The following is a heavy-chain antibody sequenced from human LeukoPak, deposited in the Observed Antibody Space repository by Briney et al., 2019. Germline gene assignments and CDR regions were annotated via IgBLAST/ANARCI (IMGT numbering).Heavy chain of an antibody. V-gene: IGHV1-69*05. Sequence: SVKVSCKASRGTFSSYAISWVRQAPGQGLEWMGRIIPIFGTANYAQKFQGRVTITTDESTSTAYMELSSLRSEDTAVYYCASTDCTNGVCYTCDYWAQGTLVTVSS. CDR1: RGTFSSYA. CDR2: IIPIFGTA. J-gene: IGHJ4*02. CDR3: ASTDCTNGVCYTCDY. D-gene: IGHD2-8*01.